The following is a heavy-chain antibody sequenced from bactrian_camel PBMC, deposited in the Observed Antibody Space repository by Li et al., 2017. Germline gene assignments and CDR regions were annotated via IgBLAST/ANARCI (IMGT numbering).Heavy chain of an antibody. V-gene: IGHV3S40*01. D-gene: IGHD7*01. CDR1: GYTDSIYV. CDR3: AADTRFVVGCVPERDQKFLGY. J-gene: IGHJ6*01. CDR2: IYTGSGNT. Sequence: VQLVESGGGSVQAGGSLRLACAVSGYTDSIYVLAWFRQAPGKEREGVTRIYTGSGNTYYADSVKGRFTISQDNAKNTVYLQVNSLKPEDTAMYYCAADTRFVVGCVPERDQKFLGYWGQGTQVTVS.